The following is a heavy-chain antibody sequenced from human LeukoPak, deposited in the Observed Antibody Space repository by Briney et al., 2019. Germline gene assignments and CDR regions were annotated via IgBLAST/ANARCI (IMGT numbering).Heavy chain of an antibody. D-gene: IGHD5-18*01. Sequence: GGSLRLSCAASGFTFSSYSMNWVRQAPGKGLEWVSSISSSSSYIHYADSVKGRFTISRDNAKNSLYLQMSSLRAEDTAVYYCARGVSTGGYSYGSASYDAFDIWGQGTMVTVSS. J-gene: IGHJ3*02. V-gene: IGHV3-21*01. CDR3: ARGVSTGGYSYGSASYDAFDI. CDR2: ISSSSSYI. CDR1: GFTFSSYS.